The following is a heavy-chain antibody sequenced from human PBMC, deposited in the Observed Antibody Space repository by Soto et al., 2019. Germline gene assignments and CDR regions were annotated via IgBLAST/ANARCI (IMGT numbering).Heavy chain of an antibody. CDR2: ISYDGSNK. CDR3: AGDRLRYSWNDFPYYYSGMDV. V-gene: IGHV3-30-3*01. J-gene: IGHJ6*02. Sequence: QVQLVESGGGVVQPGRSLRLSCAASGFTFSSYAMHWVRQAPGKGLEWVAVISYDGSNKYYADSVKGRFTISRDNSKNALYLQMNSLRAGDTAVYYCAGDRLRYSWNDFPYYYSGMDVWGQGTTVTVSS. D-gene: IGHD1-1*01. CDR1: GFTFSSYA.